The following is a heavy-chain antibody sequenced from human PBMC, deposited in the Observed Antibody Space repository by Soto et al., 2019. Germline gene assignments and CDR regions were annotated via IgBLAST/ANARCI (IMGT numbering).Heavy chain of an antibody. CDR3: AKADTSAGYYDTSGYHQIDY. CDR1: GFTFSSYA. J-gene: IGHJ4*02. CDR2: ISGSGGST. D-gene: IGHD3-22*01. Sequence: PVGSLRLSCAASGFTFSSYAMSWVRQAPGKGLEWVSVISGSGGSTYYADSVKGRFTISRDNSKNTLYLQVNSLRAEDTAVYYCAKADTSAGYYDTSGYHQIDYWGQGTLVTVSS. V-gene: IGHV3-23*01.